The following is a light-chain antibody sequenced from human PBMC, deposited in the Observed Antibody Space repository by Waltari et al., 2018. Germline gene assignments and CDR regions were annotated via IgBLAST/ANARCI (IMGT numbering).Light chain of an antibody. CDR2: RAS. Sequence: DIQMTQSPSSLSASVGDTVTITCQASQGIGNNLNWYQQKPGKAPKLLIYRASSLQSGIPSRFSGSGSGTDFTRTISSLQPEDFATYYCQQAYSYPFTFGPGTKLDIK. J-gene: IGKJ3*01. CDR3: QQAYSYPFT. V-gene: IGKV1-16*01. CDR1: QGIGNN.